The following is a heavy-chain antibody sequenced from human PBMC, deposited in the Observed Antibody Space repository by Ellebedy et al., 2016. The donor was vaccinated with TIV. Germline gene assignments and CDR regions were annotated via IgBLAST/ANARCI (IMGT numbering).Heavy chain of an antibody. V-gene: IGHV3-7*04. Sequence: GGSLRLXXKGFGFTFSAYYMTWFRQAPGKGPEWVANIKQDGSEMFYVGSVRGRFTISRDNTENSLFLQLNNLRADDTAVYYCAGGPGWLTDHWGQGTLVTVSS. CDR3: AGGPGWLTDH. D-gene: IGHD3-9*01. CDR2: IKQDGSEM. CDR1: GFTFSAYY. J-gene: IGHJ5*02.